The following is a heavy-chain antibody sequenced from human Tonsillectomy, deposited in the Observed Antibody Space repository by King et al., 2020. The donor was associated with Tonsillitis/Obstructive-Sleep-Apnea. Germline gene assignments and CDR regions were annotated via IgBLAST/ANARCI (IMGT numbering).Heavy chain of an antibody. CDR3: GRHNPQDNWNYDY. J-gene: IGHJ4*02. CDR1: GGSIKSNY. D-gene: IGHD1-7*01. CDR2: ISHSGRT. Sequence: VQLQELGPGLVKPAETLSLMCTVSGGSIKSNYWTWIRQPPGKRLEWIGYISHSGRTTYNPSLKSRVTISLDTSKGQFSLRLNSVTAADTAVYFCGRHNPQDNWNYDYWGQGILVTVSS. V-gene: IGHV4-59*08.